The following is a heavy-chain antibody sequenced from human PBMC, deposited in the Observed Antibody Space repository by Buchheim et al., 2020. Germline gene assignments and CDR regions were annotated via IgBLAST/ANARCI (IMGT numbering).Heavy chain of an antibody. D-gene: IGHD2-15*01. CDR2: IKSKTDGGTT. CDR3: TTRYCSGGSCVRSSATDY. Sequence: EVQLVESGGGLVKPGGSLRLSCAASGFTFSNAWMNWVRQAPGKGLEWVGRIKSKTDGGTTEYAAPVKGRFTISRDDSKNTLYLQMNSLKTEDTAVYYCTTRYCSGGSCVRSSATDYWGQGTL. CDR1: GFTFSNAW. J-gene: IGHJ4*02. V-gene: IGHV3-15*07.